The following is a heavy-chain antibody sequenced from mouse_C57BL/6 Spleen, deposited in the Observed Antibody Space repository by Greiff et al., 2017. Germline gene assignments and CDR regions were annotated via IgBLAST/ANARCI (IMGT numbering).Heavy chain of an antibody. CDR2: ISSGGSYT. D-gene: IGHD1-1*01. J-gene: IGHJ3*01. Sequence: EVQRVESGGDLVKPGGSLKLSCAASGFTFSSYGMSWVRQTPDKRLEWVATISSGGSYTYYPDSVKGRFTNSRDNATNTLYLQMSRLKSEDTAMYYCARLPNYCGSSTFAYWGQGTLVTVSA. V-gene: IGHV5-6*01. CDR1: GFTFSSYG. CDR3: ARLPNYCGSSTFAY.